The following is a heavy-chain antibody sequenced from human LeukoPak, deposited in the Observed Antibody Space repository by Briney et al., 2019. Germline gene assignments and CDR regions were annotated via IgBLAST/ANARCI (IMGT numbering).Heavy chain of an antibody. CDR2: IYNSGST. D-gene: IGHD3-10*01. Sequence: PSETLSLTCTVSGGSISSYYWSWIRQPPGKGLEWIAYIYNSGSTNYNPSLKSRVTVSVDTSKNQSSLKLSSVTAADTAVYYCARAVFRGASYTSYYYYGMDVWGQGTTVTVSS. J-gene: IGHJ6*02. CDR3: ARAVFRGASYTSYYYYGMDV. CDR1: GGSISSYY. V-gene: IGHV4-59*01.